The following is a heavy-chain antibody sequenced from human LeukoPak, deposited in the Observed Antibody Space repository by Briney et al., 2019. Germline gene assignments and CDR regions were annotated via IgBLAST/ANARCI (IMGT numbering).Heavy chain of an antibody. CDR3: AGPNGYGDYGYAFDI. CDR2: ISSSGSTI. CDR1: GFTFSDYY. V-gene: IGHV3-11*01. D-gene: IGHD4-17*01. Sequence: GGSLRLSCAASGFTFSDYYMSWIRQAPGKGLEWVSYISSSGSTIYYADSVKGRFTISRDNAKNSLYLQMNSLRAEDTAVYYCAGPNGYGDYGYAFDIWGQGTMVTVSS. J-gene: IGHJ3*02.